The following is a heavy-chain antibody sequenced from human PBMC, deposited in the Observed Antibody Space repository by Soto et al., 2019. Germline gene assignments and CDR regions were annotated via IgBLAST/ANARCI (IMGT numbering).Heavy chain of an antibody. Sequence: QVQLVQSGAEVKEPGASVKVSCRTSGYTFTDHYINWVRQAPGQGPEYMGWIHPNSGDTKYTQRFQGRVTMTRYTSISTAYMELRRPPSDDNDVYYCAIHLSRQSWKWFDPWGQGALVPVAS. CDR2: IHPNSGDT. CDR1: GYTFTDHY. CDR3: AIHLSRQSWKWFDP. J-gene: IGHJ5*02. V-gene: IGHV1-2*02. D-gene: IGHD1-1*01.